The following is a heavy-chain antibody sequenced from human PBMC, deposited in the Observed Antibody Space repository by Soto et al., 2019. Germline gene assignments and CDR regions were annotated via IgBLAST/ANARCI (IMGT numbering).Heavy chain of an antibody. CDR3: ARGGISHWAYFYYMDV. V-gene: IGHV4-34*01. Sequence: PSETLSLTCVVSGGSLSDYFWSWIRQPPGMALEWIGEINHLGSINYNPPLKSRVTMSVDTSKNQFSLTLNPVTAADTATYYCARGGISHWAYFYYMDVWDRGTTVTVSS. CDR1: GGSLSDYF. J-gene: IGHJ6*03. D-gene: IGHD2-21*01. CDR2: INHLGSI.